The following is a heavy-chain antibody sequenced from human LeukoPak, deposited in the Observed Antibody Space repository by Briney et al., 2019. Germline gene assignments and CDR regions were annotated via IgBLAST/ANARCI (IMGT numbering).Heavy chain of an antibody. V-gene: IGHV4-38-2*01. Sequence: SETLSLTCAVYGGSFSGYYWGWIRQPPGKGLEWIGSIYHSGSTYYNPSLKSRVTISVDTSKNQFSLKLSSVTAADTAVYYCARGSLAGITIFGVVAGPDYFDYWGQGTLVTVSS. CDR3: ARGSLAGITIFGVVAGPDYFDY. D-gene: IGHD3-3*01. CDR1: GGSFSGYY. J-gene: IGHJ4*02. CDR2: IYHSGST.